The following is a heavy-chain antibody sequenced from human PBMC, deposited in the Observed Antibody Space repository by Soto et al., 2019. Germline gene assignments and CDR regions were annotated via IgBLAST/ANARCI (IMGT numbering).Heavy chain of an antibody. CDR1: GFTFSSYE. J-gene: IGHJ6*02. CDR2: ISSSGSTI. V-gene: IGHV3-48*03. D-gene: IGHD3-3*01. CDR3: ARGLPYYDFWSGYYPNKRYYYYGMDV. Sequence: EVQLVESGGGLVQPGGSLRLSCAASGFTFSSYEMNWVRQAPGKGLEWVSYISSSGSTIYYADSVKGRFTISRDNAKNSLYLQMNSLRAEDTAVYYCARGLPYYDFWSGYYPNKRYYYYGMDVWGHGTTVTVSS.